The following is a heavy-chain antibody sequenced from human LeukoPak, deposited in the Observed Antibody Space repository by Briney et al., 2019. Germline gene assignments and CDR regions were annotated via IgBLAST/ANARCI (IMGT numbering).Heavy chain of an antibody. Sequence: SETLSLTCTVSGGSISNYYWSWIRQPPGKGLEWIGYIYYSGSTNYNPSLKSRVTISVDTSKNQFSLKLSSVTAADTAVYYCASAMIGSFDYWGQGTLVTVSS. V-gene: IGHV4-59*01. J-gene: IGHJ4*02. CDR2: IYYSGST. D-gene: IGHD3-22*01. CDR3: ASAMIGSFDY. CDR1: GGSISNYY.